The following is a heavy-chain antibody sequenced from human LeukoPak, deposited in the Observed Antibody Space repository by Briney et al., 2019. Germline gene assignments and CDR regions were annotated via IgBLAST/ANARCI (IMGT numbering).Heavy chain of an antibody. Sequence: GGSLRLSCAASGFTFDDYTMHWVRQAPGKGLEWVSLISWDGGSTYYADSVKGRFTISRDNAKNSLYLQMNSLRAEDTAVYYCARDPYSGGYGDYYYYYMDLWGQGTTVTISS. V-gene: IGHV3-43*01. CDR2: ISWDGGST. CDR1: GFTFDDYT. D-gene: IGHD1-26*01. CDR3: ARDPYSGGYGDYYYYYMDL. J-gene: IGHJ6*03.